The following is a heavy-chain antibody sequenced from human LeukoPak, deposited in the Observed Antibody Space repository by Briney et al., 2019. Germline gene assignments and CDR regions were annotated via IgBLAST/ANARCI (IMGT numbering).Heavy chain of an antibody. Sequence: PGGSLRLSCAASGFTFSSYSMNWVRQAPGKGLEWVSAISGSGGSTYYADSVKGRFTISRDNSKNTLYLQMNSLRAEDTAVYYCAKGAEGAVYDFWSGYYPYYYYGMDVWGQGTTVTVSS. CDR1: GFTFSSYS. D-gene: IGHD3-3*01. J-gene: IGHJ6*02. CDR3: AKGAEGAVYDFWSGYYPYYYYGMDV. V-gene: IGHV3-23*01. CDR2: ISGSGGST.